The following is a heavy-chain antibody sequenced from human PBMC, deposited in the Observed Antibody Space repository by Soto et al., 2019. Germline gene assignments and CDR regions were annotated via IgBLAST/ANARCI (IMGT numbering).Heavy chain of an antibody. Sequence: EVQLVETGGGLIQPGGSLRLSCAASGFTVSSNYMSWVRQAPGKGLEWVSVIYSGGRTYYADSVKGRFTISRDNSKNTLYIQMKSLRAEDTAVDYWARDQRYCSGGSCHARGYDYYGMDVWGQGTTVTVSS. V-gene: IGHV3-53*02. CDR3: ARDQRYCSGGSCHARGYDYYGMDV. J-gene: IGHJ6*02. CDR1: GFTVSSNY. D-gene: IGHD2-15*01. CDR2: IYSGGRT.